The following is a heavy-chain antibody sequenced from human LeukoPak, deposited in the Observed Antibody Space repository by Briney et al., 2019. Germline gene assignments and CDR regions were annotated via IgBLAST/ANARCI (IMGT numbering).Heavy chain of an antibody. Sequence: ASVKVSCKASGYTFTSYDINWVRQATGQGLEWMGWMNPNSGNTGYAQKLQGRVTITTDTSTSTAYMELRSLRSDDTAVYYCARDRGGYSYGYGYWGQGTLVTVSS. CDR3: ARDRGGYSYGYGY. CDR1: GYTFTSYD. D-gene: IGHD5-18*01. CDR2: MNPNSGNT. J-gene: IGHJ4*02. V-gene: IGHV1-8*02.